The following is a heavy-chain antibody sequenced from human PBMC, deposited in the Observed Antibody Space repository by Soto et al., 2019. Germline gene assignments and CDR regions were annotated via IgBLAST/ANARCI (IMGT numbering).Heavy chain of an antibody. J-gene: IGHJ4*02. CDR2: INPNSGGT. V-gene: IGHV1-2*04. CDR3: ARDARGDEAPMDY. Sequence: ASVKVSCKASGYTFTGYYMHWVRQAPGQGLEWMGWINPNSGGTNYAQKFQGWVTMTRDTSISTAYMELSRLRSDDTAVYYCARDARGDEAPMDYWGQGTLVTV. CDR1: GYTFTGYY. D-gene: IGHD3-10*01.